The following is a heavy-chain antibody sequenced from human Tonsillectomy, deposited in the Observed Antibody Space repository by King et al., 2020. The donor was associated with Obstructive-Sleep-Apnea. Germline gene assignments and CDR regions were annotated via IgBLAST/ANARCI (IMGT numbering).Heavy chain of an antibody. Sequence: QLVQSGAEVKKPGASVRVSCEASGYTFTSYYVHWVRQAPGQGLEWMGRVNPNGGTKPYARKFQGRVTMTTDTSASTVYVELSSLRSDDTAVYYCARGDTSSLDSWGQGTLVTVS. CDR3: ARGDTSSLDS. V-gene: IGHV1-46*01. J-gene: IGHJ4*02. CDR1: GYTFTSYY. CDR2: VNPNGGTK. D-gene: IGHD6-13*01.